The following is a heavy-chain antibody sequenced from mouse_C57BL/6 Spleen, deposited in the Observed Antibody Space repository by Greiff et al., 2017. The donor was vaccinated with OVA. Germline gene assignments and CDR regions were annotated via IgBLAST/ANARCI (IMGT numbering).Heavy chain of an antibody. CDR2: INPSNGGT. CDR3: AREETLYYAMDY. V-gene: IGHV1-53*01. J-gene: IGHJ4*01. CDR1: GYTFTSYW. Sequence: QVQLKESGTELVKPGASVKLSCKASGYTFTSYWMHWVKQRPGQGLEWIGNINPSNGGTNYNEKFKSKATLTVDKSSSTAYMQLSSLTSEDSAVYYCAREETLYYAMDYWGQGTSVTVSS.